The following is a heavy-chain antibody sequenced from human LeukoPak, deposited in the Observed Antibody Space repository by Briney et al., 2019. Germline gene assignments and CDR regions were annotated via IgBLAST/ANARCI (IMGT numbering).Heavy chain of an antibody. CDR1: GASMNSYH. V-gene: IGHV4-59*01. D-gene: IGHD3-22*01. J-gene: IGHJ4*02. CDR2: ISYDGKT. CDR3: TKGYYDPFDC. Sequence: SETLSLTCNLSGASMNSYHWNWLRQPPGKGLEWIGYISYDGKTNYNPSLKSRLTLSVDTPKNQFSLNLNSVTAADTPRYYCTKGYYDPFDCWGQGTLVSVTS.